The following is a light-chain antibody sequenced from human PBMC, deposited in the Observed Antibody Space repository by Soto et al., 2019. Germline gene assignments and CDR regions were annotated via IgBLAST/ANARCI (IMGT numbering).Light chain of an antibody. J-gene: IGLJ1*01. CDR3: SSYAGSNKNV. CDR2: EVS. CDR1: SSDVGGCNY. V-gene: IGLV2-8*01. Sequence: QSALTQPPSASGSPGQSVTISCTGTSSDVGGCNYVSWYQQHPGKAPKLMIYEVSKRPSGVPDRFSGSKSGNTASLTVSGLQAEDEADYYCSSYAGSNKNVFGTGTKLTVL.